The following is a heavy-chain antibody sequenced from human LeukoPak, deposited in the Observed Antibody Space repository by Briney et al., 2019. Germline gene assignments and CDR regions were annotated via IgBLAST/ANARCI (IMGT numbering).Heavy chain of an antibody. CDR2: INPNSGGT. V-gene: IGHV1-2*02. Sequence: AASVKVSCKASGYTFTGYYMHWVRQAPGQGLEWMGWINPNSGGTNYAQKFQGRVTMTRDTSISTAYMELSRLRSDDTAVYYCARRYGSGSYYKSSSAMDVWGKGTTVTVSS. J-gene: IGHJ6*03. D-gene: IGHD3-10*01. CDR1: GYTFTGYY. CDR3: ARRYGSGSYYKSSSAMDV.